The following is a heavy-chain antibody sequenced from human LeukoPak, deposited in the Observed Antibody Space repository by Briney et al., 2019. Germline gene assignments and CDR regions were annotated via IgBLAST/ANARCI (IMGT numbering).Heavy chain of an antibody. Sequence: SETLSLTCTVSGGSVSSGSNYWSWIRQPPGKGLEWIGYIYYSRSTNYNPSLDSRVTPSVDTTKNQISLKLSSVPAAGPSVYYCARGGIAVAGTDYWGEGTLVTVSS. D-gene: IGHD6-19*01. CDR2: IYYSRST. J-gene: IGHJ4*02. V-gene: IGHV4-61*01. CDR3: ARGGIAVAGTDY. CDR1: GGSVSSGSNY.